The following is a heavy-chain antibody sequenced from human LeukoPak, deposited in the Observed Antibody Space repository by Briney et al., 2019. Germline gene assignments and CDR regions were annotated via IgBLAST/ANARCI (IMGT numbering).Heavy chain of an antibody. CDR1: GFTFSSYA. CDR2: ISGSGGST. Sequence: GGSLRLSCAASGFTFSSYAMSWVRQAPGKGLEWVSAISGSGGSTYYADSVKGRFTISRDNSKNTLYLQMYSLRAEDTAVYYCAKVLILSGVFYFDYWGQGTLVTVSS. CDR3: AKVLILSGVFYFDY. V-gene: IGHV3-23*01. J-gene: IGHJ4*02. D-gene: IGHD7-27*01.